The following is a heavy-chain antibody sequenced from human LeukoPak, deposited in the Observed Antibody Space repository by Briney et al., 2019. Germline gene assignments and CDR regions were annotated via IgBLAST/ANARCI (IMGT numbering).Heavy chain of an antibody. D-gene: IGHD1-26*01. Sequence: VRSLRLSCAASGFTFSSYGMHWVRQAPGKGLEWVAVIWYDGSNKYYADSVKGRFTISRDNSKNTLYLQMSSLRAEDTAVYYCARDRGSYWDGGNDYWGQGTLVTVSS. CDR1: GFTFSSYG. CDR3: ARDRGSYWDGGNDY. J-gene: IGHJ4*02. CDR2: IWYDGSNK. V-gene: IGHV3-33*01.